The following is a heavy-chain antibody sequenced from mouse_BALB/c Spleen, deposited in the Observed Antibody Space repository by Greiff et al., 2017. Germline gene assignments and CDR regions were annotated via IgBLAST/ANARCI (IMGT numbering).Heavy chain of an antibody. J-gene: IGHJ4*01. CDR1: GFNIKDTY. CDR2: IDPANGNT. V-gene: IGHV14-3*02. D-gene: IGHD2-10*02. Sequence: VQLQQSGAELVKPGASVKLSCTASGFNIKDTYMHWVKQRPEQGLEWIGRIDPANGNTKYDPKFQGKATITADTSSNTAYLQLSSLTSEDTAVYYCARGYGNYGFYYYAMDYWGQGTSVTVSS. CDR3: ARGYGNYGFYYYAMDY.